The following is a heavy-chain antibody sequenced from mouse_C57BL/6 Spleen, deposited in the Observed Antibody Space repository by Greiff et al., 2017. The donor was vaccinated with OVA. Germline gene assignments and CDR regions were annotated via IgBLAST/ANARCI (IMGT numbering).Heavy chain of an antibody. D-gene: IGHD1-1*01. V-gene: IGHV1-4*01. J-gene: IGHJ2*01. CDR2: INPSSGYT. Sequence: VQLQQSGAELARPGASVKMSCKASGYTFTSYTMHWVKQRPGQGLEWIGYINPSSGYTKYNQKFKDKATLTADKSSSTAYMQLSSLTSEDSAVYYCARLLLRSVGVDYWGQGTTLTVSS. CDR3: ARLLLRSVGVDY. CDR1: GYTFTSYT.